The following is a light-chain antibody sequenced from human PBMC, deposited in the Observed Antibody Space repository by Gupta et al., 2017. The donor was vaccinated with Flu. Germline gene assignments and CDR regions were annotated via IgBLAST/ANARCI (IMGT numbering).Light chain of an antibody. CDR2: RKS. J-gene: IGLJ2*01. CDR3: QVCDSSTEV. V-gene: IGLV3-9*01. Sequence: CITSAGTIIKNENANWFQQKPGQAPMLVIYRKSSQPAWTPARFSGSLPGSTATLTISGAQAGDEADYYCQVCDSSTEVFGGGTKLTVL. CDR1: IIKNEN.